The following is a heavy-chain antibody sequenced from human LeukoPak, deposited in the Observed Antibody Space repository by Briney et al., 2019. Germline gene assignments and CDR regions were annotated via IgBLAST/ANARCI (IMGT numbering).Heavy chain of an antibody. CDR1: GGSISSYY. CDR3: ARGYCSGGSCEDAFDI. CDR2: IYYSGST. J-gene: IGHJ3*02. Sequence: PSETLSLTCTVSGGSISSYYWSWIRQPPGKGLEWIGYIYYSGSTNYNPSLKSRVTISVDTSKNQFSLKLSSVTAADTAVYYCARGYCSGGSCEDAFDIWGQGTMVTVSS. V-gene: IGHV4-59*01. D-gene: IGHD2-15*01.